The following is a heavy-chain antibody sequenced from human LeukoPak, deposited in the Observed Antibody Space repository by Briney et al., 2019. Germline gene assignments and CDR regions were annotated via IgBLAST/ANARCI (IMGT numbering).Heavy chain of an antibody. CDR3: ARDINYSSSSTPDY. J-gene: IGHJ4*02. D-gene: IGHD6-6*01. CDR2: ISYDGSNK. Sequence: PGGSLRLSCAASGFTFSSYAMHWVRQAPGKGLEWVAVISYDGSNKYYADSVKGRFTISRDNSKNTLYLQMNSLRAEDTAVYYCARDINYSSSSTPDYWGQGTLVTVSS. V-gene: IGHV3-30-3*01. CDR1: GFTFSSYA.